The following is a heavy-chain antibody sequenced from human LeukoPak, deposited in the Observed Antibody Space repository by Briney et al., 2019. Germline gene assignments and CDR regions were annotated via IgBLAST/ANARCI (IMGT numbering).Heavy chain of an antibody. CDR1: GYTFTGYY. CDR3: AREDYGGNSRWFDP. D-gene: IGHD4-23*01. V-gene: IGHV1-2*02. J-gene: IGHJ5*02. Sequence: ASVKVSCKASGYTFTGYYMHWVRQAPGQGLEWMGWINPNTGGTNYAQKFQGRVTMTRGTSINTAYMELSRLRSDDTAVYYCAREDYGGNSRWFDPWGQGTLVTVSS. CDR2: INPNTGGT.